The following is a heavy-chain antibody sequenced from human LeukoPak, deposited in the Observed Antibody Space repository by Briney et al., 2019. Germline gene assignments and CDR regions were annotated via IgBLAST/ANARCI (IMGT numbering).Heavy chain of an antibody. J-gene: IGHJ5*02. CDR1: GFTFSDYY. CDR3: ARGARFGELFWFDP. CDR2: ISSSSSYT. Sequence: GGSLRLSCTAPGFTFSDYYMSWIRQAPGKGLEWVSYISSSSSYTKYADSVKGRFTISRDNAKNSLYLQMNSLRAEDTAVYYCARGARFGELFWFDPWGQGTLVTVSS. V-gene: IGHV3-11*05. D-gene: IGHD3-10*01.